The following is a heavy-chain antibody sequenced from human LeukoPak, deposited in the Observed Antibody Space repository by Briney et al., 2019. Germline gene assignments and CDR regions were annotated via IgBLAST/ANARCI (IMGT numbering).Heavy chain of an antibody. D-gene: IGHD3-10*01. CDR1: GGSISSSSYY. CDR3: TRTDYYGSGSYVPI. Sequence: SETLSLTCTVSGGSISSSSYYWGWIRQPPGKGLEWIGSIYYSGSTYYNPSLKSRVTISVDTSKNQFSLKLSSVTAADTALYYCTRTDYYGSGSYVPIWGQGTMVTVSS. V-gene: IGHV4-39*01. J-gene: IGHJ3*02. CDR2: IYYSGST.